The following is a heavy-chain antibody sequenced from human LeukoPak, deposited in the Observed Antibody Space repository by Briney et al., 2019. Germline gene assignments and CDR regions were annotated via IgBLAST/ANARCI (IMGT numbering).Heavy chain of an antibody. J-gene: IGHJ4*02. D-gene: IGHD6-19*01. V-gene: IGHV3-48*03. CDR2: ISTSGSTI. CDR1: GFSFRNHE. Sequence: GGSLRLSCAASGFSFRNHEMNWVRQAPGKGLEWVSYISTSGSTIYYADSVKGRFTISRDNAENALHLQMNSLRAEDTAVYYCARDRWVAGKFEGDLDYWGQGTLVTVSS. CDR3: ARDRWVAGKFEGDLDY.